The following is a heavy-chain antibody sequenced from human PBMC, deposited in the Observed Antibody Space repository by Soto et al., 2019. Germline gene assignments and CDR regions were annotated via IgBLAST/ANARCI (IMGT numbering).Heavy chain of an antibody. CDR2: IYYTGTT. J-gene: IGHJ4*02. CDR1: GGSITSSSYS. D-gene: IGHD3-22*01. V-gene: IGHV4-61*05. CDR3: ARLGGYYQAFDS. Sequence: PSETLSLTCAVSGGSITSSSYSWGWVRQPPGKGLEWIGYIYYTGTTKYNPSLKSRVTISVDSSKNQFSLKLDSVTAADTAVYYCARLGGYYQAFDSWGQGTLVTVSS.